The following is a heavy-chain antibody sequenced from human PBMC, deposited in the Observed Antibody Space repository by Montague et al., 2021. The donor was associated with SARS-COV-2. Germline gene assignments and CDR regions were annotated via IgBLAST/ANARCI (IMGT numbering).Heavy chain of an antibody. D-gene: IGHD6-13*01. J-gene: IGHJ5*02. Sequence: SETLSLTCTVSGGSISSYFWSWIRQPPGKGLEWIGYIHYSGSTNYNPSLKSRVTISVDTSKNQFSLELRSVTAADTAVYYCARDGDSSSWYWFDPWGQGTLVTVSS. CDR2: IHYSGST. CDR1: GGSISSYF. CDR3: ARDGDSSSWYWFDP. V-gene: IGHV4-59*13.